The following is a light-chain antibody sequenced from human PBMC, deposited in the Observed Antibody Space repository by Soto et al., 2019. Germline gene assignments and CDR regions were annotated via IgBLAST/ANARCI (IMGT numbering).Light chain of an antibody. Sequence: QSALTQPASVSGSPGQSITISCTGTSSDVGSYNYVSWYQQHPGEAPKLIIYEVSNRTSGVSNRFSDSKSGNTDYLTLSGLQHQDEAHYSRSTYTSTNNQVFGQGTQLPVL. CDR1: SSDVGSYNY. J-gene: IGLJ3*02. CDR2: EVS. V-gene: IGLV2-14*01. CDR3: STYTSTNNQV.